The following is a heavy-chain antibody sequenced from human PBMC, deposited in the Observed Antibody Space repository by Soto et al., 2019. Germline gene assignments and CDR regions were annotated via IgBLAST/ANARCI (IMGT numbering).Heavy chain of an antibody. Sequence: GGSLRLSCAASGFTFSSYAMSWVRQAPGKGLEWVSAISGSGGSTYYADSVKGRFTISRDNSKNTLYLQMNSLRAEDTAVYYCAKYQIQYCSGGSCYYFDYWGQGTLVTVSS. CDR2: ISGSGGST. J-gene: IGHJ4*02. CDR1: GFTFSSYA. CDR3: AKYQIQYCSGGSCYYFDY. D-gene: IGHD2-15*01. V-gene: IGHV3-23*01.